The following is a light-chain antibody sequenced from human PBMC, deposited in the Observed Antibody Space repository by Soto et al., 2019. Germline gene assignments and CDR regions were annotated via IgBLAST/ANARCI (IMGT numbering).Light chain of an antibody. V-gene: IGLV2-14*01. CDR2: EVS. J-gene: IGLJ2*01. CDR1: SSDVGGYNY. CDR3: SSYTSSSTLV. Sequence: QSALTQPASVSGSPGQSITISCTGSSSDVGGYNYVSWYQQHPGKAPKLMIHEVSNRPSGISNRFSGSKSGNTASLTLSGLQAEDEADYYCSSYTSSSTLVFGGGTKLTVL.